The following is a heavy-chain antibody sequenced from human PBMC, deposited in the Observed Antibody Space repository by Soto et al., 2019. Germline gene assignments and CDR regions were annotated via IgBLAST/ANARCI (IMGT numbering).Heavy chain of an antibody. CDR3: ARDAYYDESSGYFDY. V-gene: IGHV3-7*01. D-gene: IGHD3-22*01. J-gene: IGHJ4*02. Sequence: EVQLVESGGGVVQPGGSLRRSCAASGFIFNNYWMTWVRQAPGKGLEWVANIKQDGSEKYYVDSVKGRFTISRDNAKNSLYLQMNSLRADDSAVYYCARDAYYDESSGYFDYWGQGTLVTVSS. CDR1: GFIFNNYW. CDR2: IKQDGSEK.